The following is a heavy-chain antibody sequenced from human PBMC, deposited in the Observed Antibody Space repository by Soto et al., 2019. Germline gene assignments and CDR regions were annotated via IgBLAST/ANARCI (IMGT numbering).Heavy chain of an antibody. J-gene: IGHJ3*02. CDR3: ATSTIEKTGPNAAAYDI. CDR1: GFTFSSHT. Sequence: EVPLVESGGDLVKPGESLRLSCAASGFTFSSHTMNWVRQAPGKGLEWVSSIRSRSRDIYYADSVKARFTISRDDAKESLSLQMDSLRVDDTAVYFCATSTIEKTGPNAAAYDIWGQGTTVIVSS. CDR2: IRSRSRDI. V-gene: IGHV3-21*01. D-gene: IGHD3-9*01.